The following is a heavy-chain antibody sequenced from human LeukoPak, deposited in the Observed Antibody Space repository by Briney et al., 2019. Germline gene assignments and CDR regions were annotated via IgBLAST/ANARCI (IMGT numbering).Heavy chain of an antibody. V-gene: IGHV3-48*03. J-gene: IGHJ5*02. CDR3: ARLYNWFDP. Sequence: GGSLRLSCAASGFNFRDYEMNWVRQAPGKGLEWLSYISGSSGIIYYADSVKGRFSISRDNAKNSLYLQMNSLRTEDTALYYCARLYNWFDPWGQGTLVTVSS. CDR2: ISGSSGII. CDR1: GFNFRDYE.